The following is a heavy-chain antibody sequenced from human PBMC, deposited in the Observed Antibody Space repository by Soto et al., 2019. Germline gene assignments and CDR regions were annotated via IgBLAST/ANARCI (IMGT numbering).Heavy chain of an antibody. CDR3: AKSYGDYGDYYYSDV. Sequence: QVQLQESGPGLVKPSETLSLTCTVSGGSISSSNYYWVWIRQTPEKGLEWIGSIYYSGTTYYNPSLKSRVTISVDTSKNQFSLNLRSVTAADTAMYYCAKSYGDYGDYYYSDVWGKGTTVTVSS. CDR1: GGSISSSNYY. D-gene: IGHD4-17*01. V-gene: IGHV4-39*01. CDR2: IYYSGTT. J-gene: IGHJ6*03.